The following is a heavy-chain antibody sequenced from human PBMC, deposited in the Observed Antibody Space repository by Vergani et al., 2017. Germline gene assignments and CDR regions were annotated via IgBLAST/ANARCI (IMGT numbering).Heavy chain of an antibody. J-gene: IGHJ5*02. Sequence: EVQLVQSGAAVKKPGESLKISCKGSGYSFTSYWIGWVRQMPGKGLEWMGIIYPGDSDTRYSPSFQGQVTISADKSISTAYLQWSSLKASDTAMYYCARDSLPPGYSSSWSPFDPWGQGTLVTVSS. V-gene: IGHV5-51*01. D-gene: IGHD6-13*01. CDR1: GYSFTSYW. CDR3: ARDSLPPGYSSSWSPFDP. CDR2: IYPGDSDT.